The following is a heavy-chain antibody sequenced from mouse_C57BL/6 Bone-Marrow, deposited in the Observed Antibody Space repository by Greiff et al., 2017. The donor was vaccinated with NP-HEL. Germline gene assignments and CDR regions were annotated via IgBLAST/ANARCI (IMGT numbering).Heavy chain of an antibody. V-gene: IGHV1-54*01. D-gene: IGHD2-3*01. Sequence: QVQLQQSGAELVRPGTSVKVSCKASGYAFTNYLIEWVKQRPEQGLEWIGVINPGSGGTNYNEKFKGKATLTADKSSSTAYMQLSSLTSEDSAVYFCANGGWLLAWFAYWGQGTLVTVSA. CDR2: INPGSGGT. CDR1: GYAFTNYL. J-gene: IGHJ3*01. CDR3: ANGGWLLAWFAY.